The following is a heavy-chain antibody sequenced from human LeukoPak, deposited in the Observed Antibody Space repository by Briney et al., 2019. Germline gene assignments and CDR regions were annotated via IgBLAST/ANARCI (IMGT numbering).Heavy chain of an antibody. J-gene: IGHJ3*02. CDR1: GGSISSYY. V-gene: IGHV4-59*01. CDR2: IYYSGST. D-gene: IGHD5-24*01. Sequence: PSETLSLTCTVSGGSISSYYWSWIRQPPGKVLEWIGYIYYSGSTNYNPSLKSRVTISVDTSKNQFSLKLSSVTAADTAVYYCASAPWPSDAFDIWGQGTMVTVSS. CDR3: ASAPWPSDAFDI.